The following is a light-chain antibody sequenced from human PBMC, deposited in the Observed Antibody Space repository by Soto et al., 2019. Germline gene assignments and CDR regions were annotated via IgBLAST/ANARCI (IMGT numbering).Light chain of an antibody. J-gene: IGKJ2*01. Sequence: EIVLTQSPATLSLSPGERATLSCRASQSVSNYLAWYQQKPGQAPRLLIYGASNRATGIPARFTGSGSGTDFTLTISSLEPEDFTVYYCQHRGEWPRTFGQGTKLEIK. CDR2: GAS. V-gene: IGKV3-11*01. CDR1: QSVSNY. CDR3: QHRGEWPRT.